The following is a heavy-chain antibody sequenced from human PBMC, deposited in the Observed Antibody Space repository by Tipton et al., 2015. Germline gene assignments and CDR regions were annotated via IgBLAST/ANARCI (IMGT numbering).Heavy chain of an antibody. J-gene: IGHJ4*02. CDR1: GYSFTSYG. V-gene: IGHV1-18*01. Sequence: LVQSGAEVKKPGESLKISCKGSGYSFTSYGISWVRQAPGQGLEWMGWISAYNGNTNYAQKLQGRVTMTTDTSTSTAYMELRSLRSDDTAVYYCARSENYYGSGSPLDYWGQGTLVTVSS. CDR3: ARSENYYGSGSPLDY. CDR2: ISAYNGNT. D-gene: IGHD3-10*01.